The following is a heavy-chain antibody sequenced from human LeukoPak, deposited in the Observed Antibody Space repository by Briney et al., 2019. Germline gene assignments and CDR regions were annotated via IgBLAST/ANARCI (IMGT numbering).Heavy chain of an antibody. CDR3: ANVGFLVGATVGH. D-gene: IGHD1-26*01. J-gene: IGHJ4*02. V-gene: IGHV3-30*18. CDR2: ISNDGSNK. CDR1: GFTFSRYG. Sequence: GRSLRLSCAASGFTFSRYGMHWVRQAPDKGLEWVTSISNDGSNKYYADSVKGRFTISRDNSKNTLYLQMNSLRAEDTAIYYCANVGFLVGATVGHWGQGTLVTVSS.